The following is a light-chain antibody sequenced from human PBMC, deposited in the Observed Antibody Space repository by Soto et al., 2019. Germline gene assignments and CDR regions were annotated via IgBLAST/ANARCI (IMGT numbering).Light chain of an antibody. CDR2: GAS. CDR1: QSVSSSY. CDR3: QQYVTWPLT. J-gene: IGKJ4*01. V-gene: IGKV3-20*01. Sequence: EIVLTQSPGTLSLSPVERATLSCMASQSVSSSYLAWYQQKPGQAPRLLIYGASSRATGIPDRFSGSGSGTDFTLTISRLEPEDFAVYYCQQYVTWPLTFGGGTKVDIK.